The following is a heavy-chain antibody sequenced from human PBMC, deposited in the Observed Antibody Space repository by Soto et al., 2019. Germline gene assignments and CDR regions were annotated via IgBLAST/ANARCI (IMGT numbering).Heavy chain of an antibody. J-gene: IGHJ4*02. V-gene: IGHV4-38-2*01. CDR3: VRVAGSASWYETDS. CDR1: GYSISSGYY. CDR2: TYYGASS. Sequence: SETLSLTCAVSGYSISSGYYWCWIRQPPGKGLEWLGTTYYGASSYYNPSLRSRITILLDASTNQLSLKLSSVTAADTAVYFCVRVAGSASWYETDSWRQGILVTVSS. D-gene: IGHD6-13*01.